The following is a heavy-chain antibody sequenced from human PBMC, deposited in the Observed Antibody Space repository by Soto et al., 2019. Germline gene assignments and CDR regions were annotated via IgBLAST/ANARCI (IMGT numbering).Heavy chain of an antibody. CDR3: AKGGYPLTTYFDL. D-gene: IGHD4-17*01. CDR2: ISGSGDTT. J-gene: IGHJ2*01. CDR1: GFTFSSYT. V-gene: IGHV3-23*01. Sequence: EEQLLESGGGLEQPGGSLRLSCAASGFTFSSYTMIWVRQAPGKGLEWVSIISGSGDTTYYADSVKGRFTISRDNSKDTLYLQMNGLKAEATAIYYCAKGGYPLTTYFDLWGRGTLVTVSS.